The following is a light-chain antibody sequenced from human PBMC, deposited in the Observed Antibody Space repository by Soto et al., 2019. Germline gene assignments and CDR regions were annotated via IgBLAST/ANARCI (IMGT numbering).Light chain of an antibody. J-gene: IGKJ1*01. Sequence: EIVMTQSPVILSVSPGETSTLSCRASQSVSSNLAWYQQKPGQAPRLLIYGASTRPTDIPARFSGSGSGTEFTLTISRLQSEDFAVYYCQPYTNFWTFGQGTKVEIK. CDR1: QSVSSN. CDR3: QPYTNFWT. V-gene: IGKV3-15*01. CDR2: GAS.